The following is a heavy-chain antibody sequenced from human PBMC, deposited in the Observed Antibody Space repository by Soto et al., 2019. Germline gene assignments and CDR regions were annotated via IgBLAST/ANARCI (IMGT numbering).Heavy chain of an antibody. Sequence: ASVKVSCKASGYTFTGYYMHWVRQAPGQGLEWMGWINPNSGGTNYAQKFQGRVTMTRDTSISTAYMELSRLRSDDTAVYYCARDSSQLWFGDIGWFDPWGQGTRVTVS. V-gene: IGHV1-2*02. J-gene: IGHJ5*02. CDR2: INPNSGGT. CDR1: GYTFTGYY. D-gene: IGHD3-10*01. CDR3: ARDSSQLWFGDIGWFDP.